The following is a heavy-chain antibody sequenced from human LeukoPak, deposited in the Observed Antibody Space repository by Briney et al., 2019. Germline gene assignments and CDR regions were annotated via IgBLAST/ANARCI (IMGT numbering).Heavy chain of an antibody. D-gene: IGHD2-21*02. CDR2: INPSGGST. CDR1: GYTFTSYY. Sequence: ASVKVSCKASGYTFTSYYMHWVRQAPGQGLEWMGIINPSGGSTSYAQKFQGSVTMTRDTSTSTVYMELSSLRSEDTAVYYCARDFDPRGDCYAFDIWGQGTMVTVSS. J-gene: IGHJ3*02. V-gene: IGHV1-46*01. CDR3: ARDFDPRGDCYAFDI.